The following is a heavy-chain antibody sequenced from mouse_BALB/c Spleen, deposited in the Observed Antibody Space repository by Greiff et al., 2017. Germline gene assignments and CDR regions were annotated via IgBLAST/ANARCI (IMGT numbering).Heavy chain of an antibody. Sequence: QVQLQQSGAELARPGASVKLSCKASGYTFTSYWMQWVKQRPGQGLEWIGAIYPGDGDTRYTQKFKGKATLTADKSSSTAYMQLSSLASEDSAVYYCARDGNYYWYFDVWGAGTTVTVSS. CDR1: GYTFTSYW. CDR2: IYPGDGDT. D-gene: IGHD2-1*01. V-gene: IGHV1-87*01. J-gene: IGHJ1*01. CDR3: ARDGNYYWYFDV.